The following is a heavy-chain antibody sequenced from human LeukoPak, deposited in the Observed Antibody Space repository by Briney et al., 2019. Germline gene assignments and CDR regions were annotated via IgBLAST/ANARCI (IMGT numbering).Heavy chain of an antibody. Sequence: EASVKVSCKASGGTFSTYAISWVRQAPGQGLEWAGRIVPILGTANYAQNFQGRVTITADRSTTTAYMELSSLRSEDTAVYYCARVPQGSSWPYYFDCWGQGTLVTVSS. D-gene: IGHD6-13*01. J-gene: IGHJ4*02. CDR3: ARVPQGSSWPYYFDC. V-gene: IGHV1-69*04. CDR1: GGTFSTYA. CDR2: IVPILGTA.